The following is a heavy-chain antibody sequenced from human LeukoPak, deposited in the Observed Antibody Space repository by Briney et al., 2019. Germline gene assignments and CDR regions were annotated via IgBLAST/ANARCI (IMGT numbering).Heavy chain of an antibody. J-gene: IGHJ5*02. CDR1: GGSISSYY. CDR2: IYYSGST. V-gene: IGHV4-59*01. CDR3: ARGLPAASFDP. Sequence: SETLSLTCTVSGGSISSYYWSWIRQPPGKGLEWIGYIYYSGSTNYNPPLKSRVTISVDTSKNQFSLKRSSVTAADTAVYYCARGLPAASFDPWGQGTLVTVSS. D-gene: IGHD2-2*01.